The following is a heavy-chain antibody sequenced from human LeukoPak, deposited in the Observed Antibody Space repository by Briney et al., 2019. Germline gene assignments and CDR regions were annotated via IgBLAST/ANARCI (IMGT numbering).Heavy chain of an antibody. Sequence: PGGSLRLSCAASGFTFSSYAMHWVRQAPGKGLEYVSAISSNGGSTYYANSVKGRFTISRDNAKNSLYLQMNSLRGDDTAVYYCAKSKTTVTRSFDFWGPGTLVAVSS. D-gene: IGHD4-17*01. CDR1: GFTFSSYA. V-gene: IGHV3-64*01. J-gene: IGHJ4*02. CDR2: ISSNGGST. CDR3: AKSKTTVTRSFDF.